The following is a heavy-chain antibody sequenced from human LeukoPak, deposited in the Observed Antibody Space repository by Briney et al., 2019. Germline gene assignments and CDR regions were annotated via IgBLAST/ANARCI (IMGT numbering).Heavy chain of an antibody. CDR1: GFTFSTHW. J-gene: IGHJ4*02. V-gene: IGHV3-7*01. CDR2: IKQDGSGK. D-gene: IGHD3-16*01. CDR3: ARATGGAMNNGGYYFDY. Sequence: SRGSLRLSCAASGFTFSTHWMSWVRQAPGKGLEWVANIKQDGSGKYYVDSVKGRFTISRDNAKNSLYLQMNSLRGEDTAVYYCARATGGAMNNGGYYFDYWGQGTLVTVSS.